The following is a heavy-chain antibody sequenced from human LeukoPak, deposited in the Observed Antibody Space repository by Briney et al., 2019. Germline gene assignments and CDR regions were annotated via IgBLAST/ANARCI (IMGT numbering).Heavy chain of an antibody. CDR3: AREGPQPLDAFDI. V-gene: IGHV4-61*08. J-gene: IGHJ3*02. CDR1: GGSISSGAYY. Sequence: SETLSLTCTVSGGSISSGAYYWSWIRQHPGKGLEWIGYIYYSGSTYYNPSLKSRVTISVDTSKNQFSLKLSSVTAADTAVYYCAREGPQPLDAFDIWGQGTMVTVSS. CDR2: IYYSGST.